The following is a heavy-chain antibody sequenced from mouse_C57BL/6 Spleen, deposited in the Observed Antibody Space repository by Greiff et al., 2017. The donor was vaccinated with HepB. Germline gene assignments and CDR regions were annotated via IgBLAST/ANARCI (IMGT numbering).Heavy chain of an antibody. CDR2: IDPEDGDT. V-gene: IGHV14-1*01. CDR1: GFNIKDYY. J-gene: IGHJ2*01. D-gene: IGHD1-1*01. CDR3: TGVEATGYYDY. Sequence: VQLQQSGAELVRPGASVKLSCTASGFNIKDYYMHWVKQRPEQGLEWIGRIDPEDGDTEYAPKFQGKATMTADTSSNTAYLQLSSLTSEDTAVYYCTGVEATGYYDYWGQGTTLTVSS.